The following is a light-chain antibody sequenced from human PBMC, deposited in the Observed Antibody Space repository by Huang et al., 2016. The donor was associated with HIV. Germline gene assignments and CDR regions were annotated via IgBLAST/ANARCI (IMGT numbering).Light chain of an antibody. CDR1: QSISSS. J-gene: IGKJ2*01. CDR3: QQYNNWPPNT. Sequence: EIEMTQSPGTLSVSPGETATLSCRASQSISSSLAWYQHRPGQAPRLRFYGASTRATGIPARFSGSGSGTEFTLTISSLQSEDFAVYYCQQYNNWPPNTFGQGTKLEIK. V-gene: IGKV3-15*01. CDR2: GAS.